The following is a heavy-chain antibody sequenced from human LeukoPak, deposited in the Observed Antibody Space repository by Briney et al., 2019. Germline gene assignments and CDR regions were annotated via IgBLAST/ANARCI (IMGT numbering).Heavy chain of an antibody. CDR3: ARDRELERLNYYMDV. Sequence: GSSVKVSCKASGGTFSSYAISWVRQAPGQGLEWMGGIIPIFGTANYAQKFQGRVTITADESTSTAYVELSSLRSEDTAVYYCARDRELERLNYYMDVWGKGTTVTVSS. CDR2: IIPIFGTA. CDR1: GGTFSSYA. V-gene: IGHV1-69*01. D-gene: IGHD1-1*01. J-gene: IGHJ6*03.